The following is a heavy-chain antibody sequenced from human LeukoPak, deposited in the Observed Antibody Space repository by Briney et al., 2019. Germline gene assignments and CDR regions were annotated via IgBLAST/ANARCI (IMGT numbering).Heavy chain of an antibody. J-gene: IGHJ5*02. Sequence: GGSLRLSCAASGFTFSSYAMHWVRQAPGKGLEWVAVISYDGSNKYYADSVKGRFTISRDNSKNTLYLQMNSLRAEDTAVYYCAREYSSSWYEHRRGNWFDPWGQGTLVTVSS. D-gene: IGHD6-13*01. CDR1: GFTFSSYA. V-gene: IGHV3-30-3*01. CDR3: AREYSSSWYEHRRGNWFDP. CDR2: ISYDGSNK.